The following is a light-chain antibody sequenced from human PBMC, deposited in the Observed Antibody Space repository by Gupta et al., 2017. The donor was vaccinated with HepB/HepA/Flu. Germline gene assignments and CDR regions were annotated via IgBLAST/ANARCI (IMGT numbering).Light chain of an antibody. CDR3: SSYTSSSTPVV. Sequence: QSALPQPASVSGSPGQSIPISCTGTSSDVGGYNYVSWYQQHPGKAPKLMIYDVSNRPSGVSNRFSGSKSGNTASLTISGLQAEDEADYYCSSYTSSSTPVVFGGGTKLTVL. J-gene: IGLJ2*01. CDR2: DVS. CDR1: SSDVGGYNY. V-gene: IGLV2-14*01.